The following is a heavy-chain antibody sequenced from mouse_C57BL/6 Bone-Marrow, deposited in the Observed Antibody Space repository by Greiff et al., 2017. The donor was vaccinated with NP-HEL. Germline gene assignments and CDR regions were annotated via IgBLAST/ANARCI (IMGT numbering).Heavy chain of an antibody. Sequence: VKLQQPGAELVRPGSSVKLSCKASGYTFTSYWMHWVKQRPIQGLEWIGNIDPSDSETHYNQKFKDKATLTVDKSSSTAYMQLSSLTSEDSAVYYCASLDYKCAYWGQGTLVTVSA. CDR1: GYTFTSYW. D-gene: IGHD2-4*01. J-gene: IGHJ3*01. V-gene: IGHV1-52*01. CDR2: IDPSDSET. CDR3: ASLDYKCAY.